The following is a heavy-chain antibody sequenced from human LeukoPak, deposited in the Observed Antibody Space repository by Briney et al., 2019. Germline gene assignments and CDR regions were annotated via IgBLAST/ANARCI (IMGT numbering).Heavy chain of an antibody. J-gene: IGHJ4*02. CDR1: GFTLSSYW. Sequence: GGSLRLSCAASGFTLSSYWTSWVRQAPGKGLEWVANIKYDGSEKDYVDSVKGRFTISRDNAKNSLYLQMNSLRAEDTAVYYCARDIAPAGLFFDYWGQGTLVTVSS. V-gene: IGHV3-7*01. CDR3: ARDIAPAGLFFDY. CDR2: IKYDGSEK. D-gene: IGHD6-13*01.